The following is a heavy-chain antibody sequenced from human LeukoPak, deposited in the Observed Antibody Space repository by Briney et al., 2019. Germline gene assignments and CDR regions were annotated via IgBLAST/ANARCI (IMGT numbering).Heavy chain of an antibody. Sequence: PSETLSLTCAVYGGSFSGYYWSWIRQPPGKGLEWIGEINHSGSTNYNPSLKSRVTISVDTSKNQFSLKLSSVTAADTAVYYCARDCSTGTCYGRHWGQGTLVTVSS. D-gene: IGHD2-2*01. CDR3: ARDCSTGTCYGRH. CDR1: GGSFSGYY. CDR2: INHSGST. V-gene: IGHV4-34*01. J-gene: IGHJ4*02.